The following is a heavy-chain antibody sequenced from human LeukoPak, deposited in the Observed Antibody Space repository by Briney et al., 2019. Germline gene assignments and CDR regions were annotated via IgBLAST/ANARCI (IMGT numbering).Heavy chain of an antibody. CDR2: IYYSGTT. CDR3: ARDPTAVTLGGYFDS. V-gene: IGHV4-39*07. D-gene: IGHD4-17*01. Sequence: SETLSLTCTVSGGSVSGASDFWGWIRQPPGKGLEWIGTIYYSGTTYYNASLKSRVSISLHTSKNQFSLKLSSVNAADTAVYYCARDPTAVTLGGYFDSWGQGTLVTVSS. CDR1: GGSVSGASDF. J-gene: IGHJ4*02.